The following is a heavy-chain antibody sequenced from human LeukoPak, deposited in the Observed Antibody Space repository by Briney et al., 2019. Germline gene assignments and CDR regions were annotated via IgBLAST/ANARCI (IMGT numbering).Heavy chain of an antibody. CDR2: ISAYNGNT. CDR1: GYTFTSYG. CDR3: ARHGGGFGEYYYYGMDV. D-gene: IGHD3-10*01. J-gene: IGHJ6*04. V-gene: IGHV1-18*04. Sequence: ASVKVSCKASGYTFTSYGISWVRQAPGQGLEWMGWISAYNGNTNHAQKLQGRVTMTTDTSTSTAYMELRSLRSDDTAVYYCARHGGGFGEYYYYGMDVWGKGTTVTVSS.